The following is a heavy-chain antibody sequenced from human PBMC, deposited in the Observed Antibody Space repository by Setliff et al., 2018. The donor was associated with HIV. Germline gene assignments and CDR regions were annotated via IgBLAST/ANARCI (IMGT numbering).Heavy chain of an antibody. V-gene: IGHV4-34*01. CDR1: GGSFSGYY. J-gene: IGHJ6*03. CDR3: ARGRDYYGSGSYFNGRANSYYFMDV. D-gene: IGHD3-10*01. CDR2: INHSGST. Sequence: SETLSLTCAVYGGSFSGYYWSWIRQPPGKGLEWTGEINHSGSTNYNPSLKSRVTISVDTSKNQFSLRLSSVTAADTAVYYCARGRDYYGSGSYFNGRANSYYFMDVWGKGTTVTGS.